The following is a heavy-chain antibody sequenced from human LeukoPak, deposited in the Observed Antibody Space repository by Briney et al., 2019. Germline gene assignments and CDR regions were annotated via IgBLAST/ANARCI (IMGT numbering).Heavy chain of an antibody. CDR1: GYTFTSYY. J-gene: IGHJ5*02. Sequence: ASVKVSCKASGYTFTSYYMHWVRQAPGQGLEWTGIINPSGGSTSYAQKFQGRVTMTRDTSTSTVYMELSSLRSEDTAVYYCAKSGYLNWFDPWGQGTLVTVSS. CDR2: INPSGGST. D-gene: IGHD5-18*01. CDR3: AKSGYLNWFDP. V-gene: IGHV1-46*01.